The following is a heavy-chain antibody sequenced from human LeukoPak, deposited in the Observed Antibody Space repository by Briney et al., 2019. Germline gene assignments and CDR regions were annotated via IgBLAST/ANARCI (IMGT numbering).Heavy chain of an antibody. J-gene: IGHJ4*02. CDR3: AKSPTPIVVVPAATPPFDY. Sequence: PGRSLRLSCAASGFTFDDYAMHWVRQAPGKGLEWVSGISWNSGSIGYADSVKGRFTISRDNSKNTLYLQMNSLRAEDTAVYYCAKSPTPIVVVPAATPPFDYWGQGTLVTVSS. CDR2: ISWNSGSI. D-gene: IGHD2-2*01. V-gene: IGHV3-9*01. CDR1: GFTFDDYA.